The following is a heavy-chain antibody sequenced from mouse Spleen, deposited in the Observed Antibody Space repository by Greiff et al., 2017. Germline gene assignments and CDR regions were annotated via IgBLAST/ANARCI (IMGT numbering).Heavy chain of an antibody. CDR3: ARPLPSAY. Sequence: EVQVVESGGGLVKPGGSLKLSCAASGFTFSSYAMSWVRQTPEKRLEWVATISSGGSYTYYPDSVKGRFTISRDNAKNTLYLQMSSLRSEDTAMYYCARPLPSAYWGQGTLVTVSA. D-gene: IGHD5-5*01. V-gene: IGHV5-9-3*01. CDR1: GFTFSSYA. CDR2: ISSGGSYT. J-gene: IGHJ3*01.